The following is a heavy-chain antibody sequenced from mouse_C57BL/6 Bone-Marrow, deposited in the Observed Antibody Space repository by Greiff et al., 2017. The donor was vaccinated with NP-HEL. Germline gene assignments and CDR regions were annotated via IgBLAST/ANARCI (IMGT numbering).Heavy chain of an antibody. CDR3: TRAYGNYDHYFDY. CDR1: GFTFSSYA. Sequence: EVMLVESGEGLVKPGGSLKLSCAASGFTFSSYAMSWVRQTPEKRLEWVAYISSGGDYIYYADTVKGRFTISRDNARNTLYLQMSSLKSEDTAMYYCTRAYGNYDHYFDYWGQGTTLTVSS. CDR2: ISSGGDYI. J-gene: IGHJ2*01. D-gene: IGHD2-1*01. V-gene: IGHV5-9-1*02.